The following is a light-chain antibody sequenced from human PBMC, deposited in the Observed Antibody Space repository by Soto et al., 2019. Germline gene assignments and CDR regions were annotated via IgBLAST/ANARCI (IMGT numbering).Light chain of an antibody. CDR1: QSVSSSH. V-gene: IGKV3-20*01. J-gene: IGKJ4*01. CDR2: GAS. CDR3: QQYGSSPLT. Sequence: EVVLTQSPGTLSLSPGERATLSCRASQSVSSSHLAWYQQKPGQAPGLLIFGASHRATGIPDRFGGSGSGTDFTLTITRLEPEDFAVYYCQQYGSSPLTFGGGTKVEIK.